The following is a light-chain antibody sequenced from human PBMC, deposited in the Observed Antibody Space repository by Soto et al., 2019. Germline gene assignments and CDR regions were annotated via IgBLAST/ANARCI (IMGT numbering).Light chain of an antibody. CDR2: GAS. Sequence: DIVLTQSPGTLSLSPGERAALSCRASQSVPSRIAWYQQKPGQAPSLLIYGASSRATGIPDRFSGSGSGTDFTLTISRLEPEDFAVYYCQQYGSSPWTFGQGTKVDI. V-gene: IGKV3-20*01. CDR1: QSVPSR. CDR3: QQYGSSPWT. J-gene: IGKJ1*01.